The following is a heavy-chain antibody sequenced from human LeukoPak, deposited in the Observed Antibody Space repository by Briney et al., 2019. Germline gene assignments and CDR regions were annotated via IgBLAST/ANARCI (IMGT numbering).Heavy chain of an antibody. J-gene: IGHJ4*02. CDR2: IYYSGST. V-gene: IGHV4-59*11. CDR3: AGDGGSGWTTPVYYFDY. CDR1: GGSISSHY. Sequence: SETLSLTCTVSGGSISSHYWSWIRQPPGKGLEGIGHIYYSGSTNYNPSLKSRVTISVDTSKKQFSLKLSSVTAADTAVYYCAGDGGSGWTTPVYYFDYWGQGTLVTVSS. D-gene: IGHD6-19*01.